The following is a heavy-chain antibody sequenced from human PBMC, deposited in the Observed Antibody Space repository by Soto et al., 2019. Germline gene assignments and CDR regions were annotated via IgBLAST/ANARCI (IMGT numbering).Heavy chain of an antibody. D-gene: IGHD5-12*01. CDR1: GWAISVST. CDR3: ARDSPIGSTYSGYDAIDS. Sequence: SVNVSWKAAGWAISVSTFSWLRQAPRQGLEWMGRTIPLLNVADYAQDFQGRVTITADKSTSTAYMELTSLTSKDTAVYYCARDSPIGSTYSGYDAIDSWGQGTLVTVSS. J-gene: IGHJ4*02. V-gene: IGHV1-69*04. CDR2: TIPLLNVA.